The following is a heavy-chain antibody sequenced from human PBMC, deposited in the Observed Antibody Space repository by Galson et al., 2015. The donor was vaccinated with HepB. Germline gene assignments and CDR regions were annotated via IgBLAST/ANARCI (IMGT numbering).Heavy chain of an antibody. D-gene: IGHD3-10*01. CDR3: ARHRGGINSPFDY. V-gene: IGHV5-51*01. Sequence: QSGAEVKKPGESLKISCKASGSSFANYWIGWVRQMPGKGLEWMGIIYPGDSDTRFSPSFQGQVTISADKSISTAYLQWSSLKASDTAIYYCARHRGGINSPFDYWGQGTLVTLSS. CDR1: GSSFANYW. CDR2: IYPGDSDT. J-gene: IGHJ4*02.